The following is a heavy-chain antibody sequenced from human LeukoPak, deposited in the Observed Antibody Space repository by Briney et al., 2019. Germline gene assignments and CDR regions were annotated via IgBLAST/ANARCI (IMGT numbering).Heavy chain of an antibody. D-gene: IGHD3-3*01. CDR2: ISSNGGST. V-gene: IGHV3-64*01. Sequence: GGSLRLSCAASGFTFSSYAMHWVRQAPGKRLEYVSAISSNGGSTYYANSVKGRFTISRDNSKNTLYLQMGSLRVEDMAVYYCARTQGDLWSGYYWFDPWGQGTLVTVSS. J-gene: IGHJ5*02. CDR3: ARTQGDLWSGYYWFDP. CDR1: GFTFSSYA.